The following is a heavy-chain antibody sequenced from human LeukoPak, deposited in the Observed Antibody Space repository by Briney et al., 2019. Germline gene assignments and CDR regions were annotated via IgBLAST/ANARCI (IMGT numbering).Heavy chain of an antibody. Sequence: GGSLRLSCAASGFTFSSYAMSWVRQAPGKGLEWVSAITGSAQSTYYAESVKGRFTLSRDNSKNTVVLEMNSLSGEDTAIYFCARENSGWSLSLCYFYGMDVWGQGTTVTVSS. CDR3: ARENSGWSLSLCYFYGMDV. V-gene: IGHV3-23*01. CDR1: GFTFSSYA. J-gene: IGHJ6*02. D-gene: IGHD6-19*01. CDR2: ITGSAQST.